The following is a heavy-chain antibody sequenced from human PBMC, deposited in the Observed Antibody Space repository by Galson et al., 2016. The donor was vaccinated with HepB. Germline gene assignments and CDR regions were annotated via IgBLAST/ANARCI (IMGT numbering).Heavy chain of an antibody. CDR2: IWSDGRQR. CDR3: ARDGQYLAPYSMDV. D-gene: IGHD2-2*01. J-gene: IGHJ6*02. Sequence: SLRLSCADAGFTLSGFAMHWVRQAPGQGLEWLTQIWSDGRQRNFADSVKGRFTFSRDNSKDTVYLQMNSLRVEDTAVYYCARDGQYLAPYSMDVWGQGTTVTVSS. CDR1: GFTLSGFA. V-gene: IGHV3-33*08.